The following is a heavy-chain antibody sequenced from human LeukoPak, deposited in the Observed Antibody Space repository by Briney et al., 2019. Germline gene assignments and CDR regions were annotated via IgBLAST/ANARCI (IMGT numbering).Heavy chain of an antibody. CDR2: INPGGDNT. V-gene: IGHV1-46*01. D-gene: IGHD5-24*01. CDR3: ARIRDGYNDAYDI. J-gene: IGHJ3*02. CDR1: GYTFTNYY. Sequence: ASVKVSCKSSGYTFTNYYIHWVRQAPGQGLEWMGLINPGGDNTDYAQNFQGRVTMTRDTSTSTVYMGLSSLRSEDTAVYYCARIRDGYNDAYDIWGQGTMVTVSS.